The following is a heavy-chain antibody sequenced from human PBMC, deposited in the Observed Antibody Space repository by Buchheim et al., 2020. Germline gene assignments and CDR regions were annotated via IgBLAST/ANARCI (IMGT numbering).Heavy chain of an antibody. D-gene: IGHD1-26*01. Sequence: EVQLVESGGGLVQPGGSLRLSCAASGFTFSSYEMNWVRQAPGKGLEWVSYISSSCSTIYYADSVKGRFTISRDNAKNSLYLQMNSLRAEDTAVYYCARDGVLVQGVGAVEKFDYWGQGTL. CDR2: ISSSCSTI. J-gene: IGHJ4*02. CDR1: GFTFSSYE. V-gene: IGHV3-48*03. CDR3: ARDGVLVQGVGAVEKFDY.